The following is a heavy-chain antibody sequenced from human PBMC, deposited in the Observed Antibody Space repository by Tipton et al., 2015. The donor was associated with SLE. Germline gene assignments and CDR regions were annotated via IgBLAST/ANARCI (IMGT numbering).Heavy chain of an antibody. D-gene: IGHD3-3*01. CDR2: INHSGST. J-gene: IGHJ5*02. CDR3: ARGVPPITIFGVVMPPGWFDP. CDR1: GGSFSGYY. V-gene: IGHV4-34*01. Sequence: TLSLTCAVYGGSFSGYYWSWIRQPPGKGLEWIGEINHSGSTNYNPSLKSRVTISVDTSKNQFSLKLSSVTAADTAVYYCARGVPPITIFGVVMPPGWFDPWGQGTLVTVSS.